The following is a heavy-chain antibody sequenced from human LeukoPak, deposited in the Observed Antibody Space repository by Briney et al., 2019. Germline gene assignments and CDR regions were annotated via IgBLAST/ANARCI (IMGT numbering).Heavy chain of an antibody. CDR1: GFTFRGYS. CDR3: ARDDCSSASYYFWDS. CDR2: ISSSSSTI. Sequence: PAESLRLSCAASGFTFRGYSMNWVRQAPGKGLEWVSYISSSSSTIYYRDSVEGRFTITRDNANNSLYLQMNSLRAEDTAVYYCARDDCSSASYYFWDSWGQGTLVTVSS. V-gene: IGHV3-48*01. D-gene: IGHD2-2*01. J-gene: IGHJ4*02.